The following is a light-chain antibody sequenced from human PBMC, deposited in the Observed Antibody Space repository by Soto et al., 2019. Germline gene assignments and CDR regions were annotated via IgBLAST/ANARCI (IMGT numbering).Light chain of an antibody. CDR1: SSDVGGYDY. CDR2: EVS. V-gene: IGLV2-14*01. CDR3: CSYTGSLTLL. J-gene: IGLJ2*01. Sequence: QSVLTQPASVSGSPGQSITISCTGSSSDVGGYDYVSWYQQHPGKAPKLMIYEVSNQPSGVSNRFSGSKSGNTASLTISGLQAEDEADYYCCSYTGSLTLLFGGGTKVTVL.